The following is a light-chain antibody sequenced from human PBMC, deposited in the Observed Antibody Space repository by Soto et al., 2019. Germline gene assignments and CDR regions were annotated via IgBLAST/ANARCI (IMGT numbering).Light chain of an antibody. CDR1: QSIKNY. V-gene: IGKV1-39*01. CDR2: AAS. CDR3: QQSFRSNRT. Sequence: DIQMTKFPSSLSASLGDRVTIPCRASQSIKNYVNWYQQKPGKAPNLLIHAASSLQSGVRSRFSGSGSGRAFTPTISSLHPGDFTTWYSQQSFRSNRTFCQGTKG. J-gene: IGKJ1*01.